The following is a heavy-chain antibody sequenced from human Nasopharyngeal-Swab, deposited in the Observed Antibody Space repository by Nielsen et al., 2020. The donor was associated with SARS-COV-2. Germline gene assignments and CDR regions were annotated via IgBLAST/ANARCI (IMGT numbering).Heavy chain of an antibody. CDR2: INHSGST. Sequence: SETLSLTCAVYGGSFSGHYWSWIRQPPGKGLEWIGEINHSGSTNYSPSLKSRVTISVDTSKNQFSLKLSSVTAADTAVYYCARVPSITIFGVVDYWGQGTLVTVSS. J-gene: IGHJ4*02. CDR1: GGSFSGHY. D-gene: IGHD3-3*01. V-gene: IGHV4-34*01. CDR3: ARVPSITIFGVVDY.